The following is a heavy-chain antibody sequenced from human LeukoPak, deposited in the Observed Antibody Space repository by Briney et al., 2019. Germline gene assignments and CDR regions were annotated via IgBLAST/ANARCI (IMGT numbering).Heavy chain of an antibody. J-gene: IGHJ4*02. V-gene: IGHV3-30-3*01. CDR2: ISYHGSNK. CDR3: AREGPVAGNFDY. D-gene: IGHD6-19*01. CDR1: GFTFRSYA. Sequence: GGSLRLSCAASGFTFRSYAMHWVRQAPGKGLERVAVISYHGSNKDYADSVKGRFTISRDNSKNTLYLEMNSLRAEDTAVYYCAREGPVAGNFDYWGQGTLVTVSS.